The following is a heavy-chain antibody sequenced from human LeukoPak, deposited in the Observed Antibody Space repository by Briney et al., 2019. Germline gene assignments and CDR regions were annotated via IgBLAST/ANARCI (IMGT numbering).Heavy chain of an antibody. D-gene: IGHD6-13*01. V-gene: IGHV3-7*01. CDR1: GFTFSSYW. J-gene: IGHJ5*02. CDR2: IKQDGSEK. Sequence: GGSLRLSCAASGFTFSSYWMSWVRQAPEKGLEWVANIKQDGSEKYYVDSVKGRFTISRDNAKNSLYLQMNSLRAEDTAVYYCARAVGSSSWYPSSFDPWGQGTLVTVSS. CDR3: ARAVGSSSWYPSSFDP.